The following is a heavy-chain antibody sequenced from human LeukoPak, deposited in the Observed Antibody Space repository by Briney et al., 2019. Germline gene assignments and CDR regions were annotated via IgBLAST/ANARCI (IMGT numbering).Heavy chain of an antibody. Sequence: SETLSLTCAVYGGSFSDYYWSWIRQPPGKGLEWIGEINHSGSTNYNPSLKSRVTISVDASKNQFSLKLSSVTAADTAVYYCASGRSAVGHFDYWGQGTLVTVSS. D-gene: IGHD4-23*01. V-gene: IGHV4-34*01. J-gene: IGHJ4*02. CDR2: INHSGST. CDR1: GGSFSDYY. CDR3: ASGRSAVGHFDY.